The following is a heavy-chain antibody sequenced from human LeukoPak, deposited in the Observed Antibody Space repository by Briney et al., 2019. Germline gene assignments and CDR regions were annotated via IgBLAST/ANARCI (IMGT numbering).Heavy chain of an antibody. V-gene: IGHV3-11*01. J-gene: IGHJ4*02. Sequence: GGSLRLSCAASGFTFSDYYMNWIRQAPGKGLEWVSYISSSGSSIDYADSVKGRFIISRDNAKNSLYLQMNSLTADDTAVYFCACLRGPSDYWGQGTLVTVSS. CDR3: ACLRGPSDY. CDR1: GFTFSDYY. CDR2: ISSSGSSI. D-gene: IGHD4-17*01.